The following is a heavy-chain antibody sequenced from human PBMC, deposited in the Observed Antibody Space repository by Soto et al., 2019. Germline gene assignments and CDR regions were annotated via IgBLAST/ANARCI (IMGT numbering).Heavy chain of an antibody. J-gene: IGHJ4*02. CDR3: ARVDDILTGNPTGY. CDR1: GYTFTSYG. Sequence: GASVKVSCKASGYTFTSYGISWVRQAPGQGLEWMGWISAYNGNTNYAQKLQGRVTMTTDTSTSTAYMELRSLRSDDTAVYYCARVDDILTGNPTGYWGQGTLVTVSS. CDR2: ISAYNGNT. V-gene: IGHV1-18*04. D-gene: IGHD3-9*01.